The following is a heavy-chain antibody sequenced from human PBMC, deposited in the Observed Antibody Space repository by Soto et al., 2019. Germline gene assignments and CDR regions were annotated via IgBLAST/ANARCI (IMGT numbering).Heavy chain of an antibody. Sequence: GASVKVSCKTSGFTFSSSAVHWVRQARGHRLQWIGWIDVGSANANYAQMLQERVTISRDMSTSTAYIELSSLRPEDTAVYYCAIYWGRSDVIPAAISAMDVWGQGTSVTVSS. J-gene: IGHJ6*02. CDR1: GFTFSSSA. CDR2: IDVGSANA. CDR3: AIYWGRSDVIPAAISAMDV. D-gene: IGHD2-2*01. V-gene: IGHV1-58*01.